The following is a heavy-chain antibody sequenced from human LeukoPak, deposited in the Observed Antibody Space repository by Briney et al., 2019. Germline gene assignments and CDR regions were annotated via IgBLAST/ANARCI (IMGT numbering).Heavy chain of an antibody. CDR2: IFHTGST. Sequence: SRTLSLTCTVSGASIIGPKWWNWVRLSPGKGMEWIGEIFHTGSTHYNPSLKSRVTISVDTSKNQLSLILTSVTDADTAVYYCATSSGWYRYDSWGQGTLVTVSS. CDR3: ATSSGWYRYDS. D-gene: IGHD6-19*01. CDR1: GASIIGPKW. J-gene: IGHJ4*02. V-gene: IGHV4-4*02.